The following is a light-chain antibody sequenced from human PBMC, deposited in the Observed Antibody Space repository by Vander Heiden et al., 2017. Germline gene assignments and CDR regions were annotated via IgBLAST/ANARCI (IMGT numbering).Light chain of an antibody. CDR1: RGSIARNY. CDR3: QAYDSSKPWV. V-gene: IGLV6-57*01. CDR2: EDN. Sequence: NFMLTQPHSVSESPGKTVTIPCTRSRGSIARNYVQWDQQRPGRSPTTVIYEDNQRPSGVPDRFSGSSDSSSNSAALTSSGLKTEDEADYYCQAYDSSKPWVFGGGTKLTVL. J-gene: IGLJ3*02.